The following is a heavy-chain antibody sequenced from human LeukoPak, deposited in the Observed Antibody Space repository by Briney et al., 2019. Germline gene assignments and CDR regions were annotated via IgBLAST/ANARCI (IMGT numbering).Heavy chain of an antibody. D-gene: IGHD2-21*01. V-gene: IGHV3-23*01. CDR2: ISGTGGAT. CDR3: VKDPRDTYGTNWFVS. CDR1: GFSLGNYA. Sequence: GGSLRLSCVASGFSLGNYAMSWVRQAPGKGLQWVSQISGTGGATWYAGFARDRFTISRDNSKKTLYLQMSGLRVEDTAMYYCVKDPRDTYGTNWFVSWGQGTLLIVSS. J-gene: IGHJ5*01.